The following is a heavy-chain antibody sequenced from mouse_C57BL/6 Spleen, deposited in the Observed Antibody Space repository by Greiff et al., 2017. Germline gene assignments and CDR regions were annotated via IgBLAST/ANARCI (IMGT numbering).Heavy chain of an antibody. D-gene: IGHD2-4*01. CDR1: GYTFTSYW. CDR3: ARAGAMITTGAYYAMDY. Sequence: QVQLQQPGTELVKPGASVKLSCKASGYTFTSYWMHWVKQRPGQGLEWIGNINPSNGGTNYNEKFKSKATLTVDKSSSTAYMQLSSLTSEDSAVYYCARAGAMITTGAYYAMDYWGQGTSVTVSS. J-gene: IGHJ4*01. CDR2: INPSNGGT. V-gene: IGHV1-53*01.